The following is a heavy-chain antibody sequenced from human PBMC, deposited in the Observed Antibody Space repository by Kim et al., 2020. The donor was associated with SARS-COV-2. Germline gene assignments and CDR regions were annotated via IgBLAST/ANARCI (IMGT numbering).Heavy chain of an antibody. CDR1: GGSISSSSYY. CDR2: IYYSGST. Sequence: SETLSLTCTVSGGSISSSSYYWGWIRQPPGKGLEWIGSIYYSGSTYYNPSLKSRVTISVDTSKNQFSLKLSSVTAADTAVYCCARDTIALAYCGGDCYSHYYYGMDVWGQGTTVTVSS. J-gene: IGHJ6*02. D-gene: IGHD2-21*02. V-gene: IGHV4-39*07. CDR3: ARDTIALAYCGGDCYSHYYYGMDV.